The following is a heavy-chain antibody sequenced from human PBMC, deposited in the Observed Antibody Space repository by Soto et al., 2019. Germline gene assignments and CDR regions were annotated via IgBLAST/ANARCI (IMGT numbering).Heavy chain of an antibody. D-gene: IGHD6-19*01. CDR1: GFTFSSYG. V-gene: IGHV3-33*01. J-gene: IGHJ4*02. Sequence: GGSLRLSCAASGFTFSSYGMHWVRQAPGKGLEWVAVIWYDGSNKYYADSVKGRFTISRDNSKNTLYLQMNSLRAEDTAVYYCARIRGYSSGYPIDYWGQGTLVTVSS. CDR2: IWYDGSNK. CDR3: ARIRGYSSGYPIDY.